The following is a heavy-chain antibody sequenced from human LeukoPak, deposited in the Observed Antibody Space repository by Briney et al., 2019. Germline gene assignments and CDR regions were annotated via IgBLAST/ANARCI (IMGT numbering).Heavy chain of an antibody. CDR3: ARDLGGGSYGWGKFDL. Sequence: ASVKVSFKASGYSFTIYYMHWVRQAPGQGLEWMGIINPSGGSTSYAQKFQGRVTMTRDTSTSTVYMELSSLRSEDTAVYYCARDLGGGSYGWGKFDLWGRGTLVAVSS. J-gene: IGHJ2*01. D-gene: IGHD3-10*01. CDR2: INPSGGST. CDR1: GYSFTIYY. V-gene: IGHV1-46*01.